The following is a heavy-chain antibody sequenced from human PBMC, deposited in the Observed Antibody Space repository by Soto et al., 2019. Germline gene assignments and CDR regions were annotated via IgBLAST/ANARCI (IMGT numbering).Heavy chain of an antibody. Sequence: PGGSLRLSCSGSGFTFSTYSINWVRQAPGKGLEWVSYISSSGSAMYYADSVRGRFTISRDKANKSVYLQMNSLRDEDSAVYYCARAEDAFWNWDYYYGMDVWGQGTTVTVSS. CDR1: GFTFSTYS. CDR3: ARAEDAFWNWDYYYGMDV. J-gene: IGHJ6*02. CDR2: ISSSGSAM. D-gene: IGHD3-3*01. V-gene: IGHV3-48*02.